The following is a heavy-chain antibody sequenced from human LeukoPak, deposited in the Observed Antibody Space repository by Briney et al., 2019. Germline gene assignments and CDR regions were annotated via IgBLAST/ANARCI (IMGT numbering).Heavy chain of an antibody. CDR1: GVTVSSNY. J-gene: IGHJ3*02. CDR2: IYSGGST. D-gene: IGHD3-22*01. V-gene: IGHV3-66*01. CDR3: ARDDTHYGSSGSFYDAFDI. Sequence: PGGSLRLSCAASGVTVSSNYMSWVRQAPGKWLEWVSVIYSGGSTYYADSVKGRFTISRDNAKNSLYLQMNSLRAEDTAVYYCARDDTHYGSSGSFYDAFDIWGQGTMVTVSS.